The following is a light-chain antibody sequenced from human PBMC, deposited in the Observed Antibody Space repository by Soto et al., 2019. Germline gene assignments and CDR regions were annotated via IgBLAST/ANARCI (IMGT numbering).Light chain of an antibody. J-gene: IGLJ3*02. CDR2: DVS. CDR1: ISDVGGDYDY. CDR3: CSYAGIYTWV. V-gene: IGLV2-11*01. Sequence: QSALTQPRSVSGSPGQSVTISCTGTISDVGGDYDYVSWYQHHPGKAPKLMIYDVSKRPSGVPDRFSGSKSGNTASLTISGLQAEDEADYFCCSYAGIYTWVFGGGTQLTVL.